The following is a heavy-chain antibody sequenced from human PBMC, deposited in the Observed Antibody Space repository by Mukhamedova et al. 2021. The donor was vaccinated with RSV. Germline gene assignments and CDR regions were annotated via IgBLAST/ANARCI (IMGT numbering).Heavy chain of an antibody. CDR3: ARDRSSVPIGLFDP. D-gene: IGHD6-25*01. J-gene: IGHJ5*02. CDR2: IHTSGVA. Sequence: GLEWIGRIHTSGVAKYNSSLESRVSISIDKSKNQFTLTLDDVTAADTAVYYCARDRSSVPIGLFDPWGPGARVIVSS. V-gene: IGHV4-61*02.